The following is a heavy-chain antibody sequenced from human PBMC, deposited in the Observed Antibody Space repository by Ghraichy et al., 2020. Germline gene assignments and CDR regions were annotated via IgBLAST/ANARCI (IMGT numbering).Heavy chain of an antibody. CDR3: ARSLTVGIDY. CDR2: ISTSGNTV. J-gene: IGHJ4*02. CDR1: GFTFSNYE. D-gene: IGHD1-26*01. V-gene: IGHV3-48*03. Sequence: GESLRLSCTASGFTFSNYEMNWVRQAPGKGLEWVSYISTSGNTVYYADSVKGRFTISRDNAKNSVYLQMNSLRAEDTAVYYCARSLTVGIDYWGQGTLLTVSS.